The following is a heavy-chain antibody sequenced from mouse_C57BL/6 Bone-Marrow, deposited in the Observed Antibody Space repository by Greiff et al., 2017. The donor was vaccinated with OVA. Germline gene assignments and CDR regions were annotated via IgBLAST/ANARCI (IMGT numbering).Heavy chain of an antibody. J-gene: IGHJ4*01. V-gene: IGHV2-4*01. D-gene: IGHD1-1*01. CDR2: IWSGGST. CDR1: GFSLTSYG. Sequence: VKVVESGPGLVQPSQSLSITCTVSGFSLTSYGVHWVRQPPGKGLEWLGVIWSGGSTDYNAAFISRLSISKDNSKSQVFFIMNSLQADDTAIYYCAKKATVVATDYYAMDYWGQGTSVTVSS. CDR3: AKKATVVATDYYAMDY.